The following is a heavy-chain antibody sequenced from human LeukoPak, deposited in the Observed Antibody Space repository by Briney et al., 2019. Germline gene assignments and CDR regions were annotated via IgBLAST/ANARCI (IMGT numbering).Heavy chain of an antibody. V-gene: IGHV1-18*01. D-gene: IGHD3-22*01. CDR1: GYTFTSYG. Sequence: ASVKVSCKASGYTFTSYGISWVRQAPGQGLEWMGWISAYNGNTNYAQKFQGRVTITADKSTSTAYMELSSLRSEDTAVYYCARTPYYDSSGYSAYWGQGTLVTVSS. CDR3: ARTPYYDSSGYSAY. CDR2: ISAYNGNT. J-gene: IGHJ4*02.